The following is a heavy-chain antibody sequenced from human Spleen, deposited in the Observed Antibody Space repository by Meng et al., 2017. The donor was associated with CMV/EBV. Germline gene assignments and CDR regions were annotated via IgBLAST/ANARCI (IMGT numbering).Heavy chain of an antibody. D-gene: IGHD4-11*01. CDR2: VVPFLNGA. CDR1: GGTFSSLA. J-gene: IGHJ4*02. V-gene: IGHV1-69*10. Sequence: SVKVSCKASGGTFSSLAISWLRQAPGQGLEWMGGVVPFLNGADYAQKFQGRVTITADKSTNIAYIELTSLRSDDTAVYYCARGTTVTTGFSYWGQGTLVTVSS. CDR3: ARGTTVTTGFSY.